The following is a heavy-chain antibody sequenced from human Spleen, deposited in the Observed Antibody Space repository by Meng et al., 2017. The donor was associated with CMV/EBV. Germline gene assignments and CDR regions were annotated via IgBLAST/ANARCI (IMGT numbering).Heavy chain of an antibody. J-gene: IGHJ5*02. V-gene: IGHV3-15*05. CDR2: IKTNSDGGTR. CDR3: ITGGAA. Sequence: GGSLRLSCTASKFTLGHAWMNWVRQAPGKGLEWVGRIKTNSDGGTRDYAAPVKGRFTISRDDSTNTLYLQMNNLRSEDTGVYYCITGGAAWGQGTLVTVSS. CDR1: KFTLGHAW.